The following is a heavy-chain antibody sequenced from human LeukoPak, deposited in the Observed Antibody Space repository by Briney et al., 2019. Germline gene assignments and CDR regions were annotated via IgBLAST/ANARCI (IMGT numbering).Heavy chain of an antibody. V-gene: IGHV3-9*01. CDR3: TKEELTPFDY. CDR1: GFIFADVA. CDR2: INWNSGTV. D-gene: IGHD1-7*01. Sequence: GRSLRLSCAGSGFIFADVAMHWVRQVPGKGLEWVSGINWNSGTVGYADSVKGRFTISRDNAKNSLYLQMNSLKFDDTAFYYCTKEELTPFDYWGQGTLVTVSS. J-gene: IGHJ4*02.